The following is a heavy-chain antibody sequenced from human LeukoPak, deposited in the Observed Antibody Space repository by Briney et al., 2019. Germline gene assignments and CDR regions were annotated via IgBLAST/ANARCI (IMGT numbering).Heavy chain of an antibody. D-gene: IGHD1-1*01. J-gene: IGHJ6*02. CDR3: ARGSRRPAQHYGMDV. CDR1: GFTFSSYG. Sequence: PGGSLRLSCAAYGFTFSSYGTHWVRQAPGQGLEWVAVIWYDGSNKYYADSVKGRFTISRDNSKNTLYLQMNSLRAEDTAVYYCARGSRRPAQHYGMDVWGQGTTVTVSS. CDR2: IWYDGSNK. V-gene: IGHV3-33*01.